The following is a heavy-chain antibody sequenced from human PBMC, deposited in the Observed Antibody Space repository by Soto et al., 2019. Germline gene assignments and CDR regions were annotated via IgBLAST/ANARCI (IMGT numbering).Heavy chain of an antibody. D-gene: IGHD2-2*01. CDR2: ISYDGSNK. Sequence: EAAVRLSCASSGLSWSSYGMHGFRQAPWRGLEVLAVISYDGSNKYYADSVKGRFTISRDNSKNTLYLKMKSLRAEETAVYYCATHRRTSSRHSYPRAPDS. J-gene: IGHJ5*01. CDR1: GLSWSSYG. CDR3: ATHRRTSSRHSYPRAPDS. V-gene: IGHV3-30*03.